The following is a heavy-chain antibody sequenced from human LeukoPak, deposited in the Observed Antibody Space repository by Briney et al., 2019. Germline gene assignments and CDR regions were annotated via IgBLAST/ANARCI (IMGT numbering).Heavy chain of an antibody. CDR2: IHPDGHEQ. J-gene: IGHJ4*02. D-gene: IGHD6-13*01. CDR3: ASERPSSSWYDY. CDR1: GFTFSSYA. V-gene: IGHV3-7*01. Sequence: GGSLRLSCAASGFTFSSYAMHWVRQAPGKGLEWVANIHPDGHEQYYAAAVRGRFTITRDSAKKALYLQMNSLRLEDTAVYYCASERPSSSWYDYWGQGTLVTVSS.